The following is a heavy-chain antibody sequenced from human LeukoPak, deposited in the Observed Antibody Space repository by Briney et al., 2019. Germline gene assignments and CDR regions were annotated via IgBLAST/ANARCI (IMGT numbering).Heavy chain of an antibody. CDR2: IYYSGST. CDR3: ARHRGIAAAGGSYYGMDV. J-gene: IGHJ6*02. V-gene: IGHV4-39*01. CDR1: GGSISSSSYY. Sequence: SETLSLTCTVSGGSISSSSYYWGWIRQPPGKGLEWIGSIYYSGSTYYNPSLKSRVTISVDTSKNQFSLKLSSVTAADTAVYYCARHRGIAAAGGSYYGMDVWGQGTTVTVSS. D-gene: IGHD6-13*01.